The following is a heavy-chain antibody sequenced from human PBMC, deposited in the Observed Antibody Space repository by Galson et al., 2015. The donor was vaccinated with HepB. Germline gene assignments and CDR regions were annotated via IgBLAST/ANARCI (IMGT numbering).Heavy chain of an antibody. CDR3: ARVGIMSLYYDSGGYFDY. CDR2: IYYSGST. D-gene: IGHD3-22*01. V-gene: IGHV4-59*01. Sequence: LSLTCTVSGGSISSYYWSWIRQPPGKGLEWIGYIYYSGSTNYNPSLKSRVTISVDTSKNQFSLKLSSVTAADTAVYYCARVGIMSLYYDSGGYFDYWGQGTLVTVSS. CDR1: GGSISSYY. J-gene: IGHJ4*02.